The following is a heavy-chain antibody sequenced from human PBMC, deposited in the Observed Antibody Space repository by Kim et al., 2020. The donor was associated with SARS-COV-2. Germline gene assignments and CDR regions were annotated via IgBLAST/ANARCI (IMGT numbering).Heavy chain of an antibody. D-gene: IGHD2-2*01. CDR1: GIPFANSW. J-gene: IGHJ4*02. CDR3: TSVSMR. Sequence: GGSLRLSCAVSGIPFANSWMNWVRQTPGKGLEWIGRIKSKTDGGTADYAAPVKGRFTISRDDSKNTLFLLMNSLKTEDSDVYYCTSVSMRWGQGTLVTVSS. V-gene: IGHV3-15*01. CDR2: IKSKTDGGTA.